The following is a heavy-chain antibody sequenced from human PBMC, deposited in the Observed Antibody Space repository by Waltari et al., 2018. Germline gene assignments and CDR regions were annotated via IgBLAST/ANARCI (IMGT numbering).Heavy chain of an antibody. V-gene: IGHV4-34*01. CDR3: ARGPRRAYCSSTSCFPRAWFDP. D-gene: IGHD2-2*01. CDR1: GGSFSGYY. Sequence: QVQLQQWGAGLLKPSETLSLTCAVYGGSFSGYYWSWIRQPPGKGLEWIGEINHSGSHNSNPPIKIRVTISVDTSKNQFSLKLSAVTAADTAVYYCARGPRRAYCSSTSCFPRAWFDPWGQGTLVTVSS. J-gene: IGHJ5*02. CDR2: INHSGSH.